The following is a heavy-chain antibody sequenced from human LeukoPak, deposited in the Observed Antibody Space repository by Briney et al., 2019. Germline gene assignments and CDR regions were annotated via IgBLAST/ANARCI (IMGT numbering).Heavy chain of an antibody. J-gene: IGHJ5*02. Sequence: PSETLSLTCTVSGGSISGYYWTWIRQPPGKGLEWIGYVYHSGGTSYNPSLKSRVTIAVDTSKNQFSLKLISVTAADTAVYYCARDNADYASEGDWFDPWGQGTLVTVSS. D-gene: IGHD3-10*01. CDR3: ARDNADYASEGDWFDP. CDR1: GGSISGYY. CDR2: VYHSGGT. V-gene: IGHV4-59*01.